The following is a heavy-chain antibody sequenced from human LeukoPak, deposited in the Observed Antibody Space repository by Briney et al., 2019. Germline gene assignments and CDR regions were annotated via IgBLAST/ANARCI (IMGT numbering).Heavy chain of an antibody. CDR1: GGSISSYY. Sequence: SETLSLTCTVSGGSISSYYWSWIRQPAGKGLEWIGRIYTSGSTNYNPSLKSRVTISVDTSKNQFSLKLSSVTAADTAVYYCARGTKPYYDFWSGYLFSDYWGQGTLVTVSS. CDR3: ARGTKPYYDFWSGYLFSDY. J-gene: IGHJ4*02. CDR2: IYTSGST. V-gene: IGHV4-4*07. D-gene: IGHD3-3*01.